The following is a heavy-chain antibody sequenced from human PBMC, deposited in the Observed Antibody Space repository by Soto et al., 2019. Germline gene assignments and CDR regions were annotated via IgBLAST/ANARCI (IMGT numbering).Heavy chain of an antibody. CDR2: IFHSGST. CDR1: GGSISGGIYY. Sequence: QVQLQESGPGLVKPSETLSLTCTVSGGSISGGIYYWSWVRQSPGKGLEWIGYIFHSGSTFYNPSRGSRVTISVDTSKNQFSLRLSSVTAADTAVYYCAREIIPLTTDWYFVLWGRGTLVTVSS. D-gene: IGHD4-17*01. V-gene: IGHV4-30-4*01. CDR3: AREIIPLTTDWYFVL. J-gene: IGHJ2*01.